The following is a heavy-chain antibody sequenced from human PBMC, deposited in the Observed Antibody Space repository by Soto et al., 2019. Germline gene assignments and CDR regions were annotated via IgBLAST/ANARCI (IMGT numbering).Heavy chain of an antibody. CDR1: GFTSSSYW. V-gene: IGHV3-74*01. D-gene: IGHD3-22*01. J-gene: IGHJ3*02. Sequence: GGSLRLSCAASGFTSSSYWIHWVRQAPGKGLVWVSRISNDGSSTNYADSVKGRFTISRDNAKNTVYLQKNSLRAEDTAVYYCARDTYYYDSSDHFSADAFDIWGQGTMVTVSS. CDR3: ARDTYYYDSSDHFSADAFDI. CDR2: ISNDGSST.